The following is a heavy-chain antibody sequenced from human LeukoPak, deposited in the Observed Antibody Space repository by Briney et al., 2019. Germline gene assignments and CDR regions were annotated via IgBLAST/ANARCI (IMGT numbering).Heavy chain of an antibody. CDR1: GFDIRHYY. CDR2: IKEDGSEK. CDR3: ARTGWLDY. J-gene: IGHJ4*02. V-gene: IGHV3-7*04. D-gene: IGHD6-19*01. Sequence: GGSLRLSCVASGFDIRHYYMSWVRQAPGKGLEWVATIKEDGSEKYYVDSVRGRFTISRDNAKNSLYLQMNSLRAEDTAMYFCARTGWLDYWGQGTLVTVSS.